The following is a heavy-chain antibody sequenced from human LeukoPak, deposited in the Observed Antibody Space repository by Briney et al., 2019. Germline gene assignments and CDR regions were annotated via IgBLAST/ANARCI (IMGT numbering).Heavy chain of an antibody. D-gene: IGHD6-13*01. CDR2: IMHDGSEK. V-gene: IGHV3-7*01. CDR1: GFTSSSYW. CDR3: AREVYSSSRPADAFDI. J-gene: IGHJ3*02. Sequence: GGSLRLSCAASGFTSSSYWMSWVRQAPGKGLEWVANIMHDGSEKNYVDTVKGRFTISRDNAENSLYLQMNSLRAEDMAVYYCAREVYSSSRPADAFDIWGQGTMVTVSS.